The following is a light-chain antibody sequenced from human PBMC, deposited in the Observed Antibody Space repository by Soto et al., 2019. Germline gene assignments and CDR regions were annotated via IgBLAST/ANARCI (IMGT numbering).Light chain of an antibody. J-gene: IGKJ1*01. CDR1: QSVSNNY. CDR3: QQYGTSPT. V-gene: IGKV3-20*01. CDR2: GAS. Sequence: EIVLTQSPGTLSLSPGERATLSCRASQSVSNNYLAWYQQKPGQAPRRLIFGASGRATGIPDRFSGSGSGTDFTHTISRLEPEGFAGYYCQQYGTSPTFGQGTKVEIK.